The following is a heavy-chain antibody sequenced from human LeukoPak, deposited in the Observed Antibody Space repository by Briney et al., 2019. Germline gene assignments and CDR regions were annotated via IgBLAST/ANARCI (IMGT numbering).Heavy chain of an antibody. CDR2: IWYGGSNE. J-gene: IGHJ4*02. CDR1: GFTFSSYG. D-gene: IGHD3-22*01. V-gene: IGHV3-33*01. CDR3: ARALASSGYYSFLDY. Sequence: GGSLRLSCVASGFTFSSYGMHWVRQAAGKGLEWVAVIWYGGSNENYADSVKGRFTISRDNSKNTLYLQMNSLRAEDTAVYYCARALASSGYYSFLDYWGQGTLLTVSS.